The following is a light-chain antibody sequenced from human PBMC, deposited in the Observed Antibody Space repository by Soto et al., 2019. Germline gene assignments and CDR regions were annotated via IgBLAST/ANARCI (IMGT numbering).Light chain of an antibody. CDR3: QQYNSYSSGT. CDR1: QSIDSW. V-gene: IGKV1-5*03. Sequence: DIQMTQSPSTLSASVGDRVTITRRASQSIDSWLAWYQQKPGKAPNLLIYKASSLESGVPSRFSGSGSGTEFTLTISSLQPDDFATYYCQQYNSYSSGTFGQGTKVDIK. CDR2: KAS. J-gene: IGKJ1*01.